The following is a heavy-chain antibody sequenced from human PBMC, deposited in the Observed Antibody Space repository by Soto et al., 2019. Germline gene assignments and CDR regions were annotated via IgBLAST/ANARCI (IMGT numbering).Heavy chain of an antibody. CDR1: GGSISSGDYY. V-gene: IGHV4-30-4*01. D-gene: IGHD3-3*01. J-gene: IGHJ6*02. CDR2: IYYSGST. CDR3: ARSWSHYYYGMDV. Sequence: QVQLQESGPGLVKPSQTLSLTCTVSGGSISSGDYYWSWIRQPPGKGLEWIGYIYYSGSTYYNPSLKRRVTRSVHPSKNRFSLKLSSVTAADTAVYSCARSWSHYYYGMDVWGQGTTVTVSS.